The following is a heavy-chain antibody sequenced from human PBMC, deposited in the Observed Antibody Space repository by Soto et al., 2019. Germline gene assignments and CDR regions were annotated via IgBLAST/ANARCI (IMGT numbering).Heavy chain of an antibody. Sequence: QVQLVQSGAEVKKPGSSVKVSCKASGGTFSSYAISWVRQAPGQGLEWMGGIIPIFGAADYAQKCQGRVTITADEATSTAYRELSSLRSEDTAVYYCARNPMTTVTTIYYYGMDVWGQGTTVTVSS. CDR3: ARNPMTTVTTIYYYGMDV. V-gene: IGHV1-69*12. D-gene: IGHD4-17*01. J-gene: IGHJ6*02. CDR2: IIPIFGAA. CDR1: GGTFSSYA.